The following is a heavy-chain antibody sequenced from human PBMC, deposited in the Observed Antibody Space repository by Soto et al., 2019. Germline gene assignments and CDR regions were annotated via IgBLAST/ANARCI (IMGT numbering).Heavy chain of an antibody. CDR3: ARADRFGVSISSLDL. Sequence: PSETLSLTCTFSGGSIKNYFWSWIRQSPGKGLEWMGYVYSTGSTHYNPSLKSRLTMSVDTSKSHFSLRLTSVTTADTATYYCARADRFGVSISSLDLWGQGILVTVSS. J-gene: IGHJ4*02. CDR2: VYSTGST. D-gene: IGHD6-13*01. V-gene: IGHV4-59*01. CDR1: GGSIKNYF.